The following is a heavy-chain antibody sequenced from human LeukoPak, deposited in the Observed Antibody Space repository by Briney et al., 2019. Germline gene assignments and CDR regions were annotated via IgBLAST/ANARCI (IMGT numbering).Heavy chain of an antibody. V-gene: IGHV1-18*01. CDR2: ISAYHGNT. D-gene: IGHD5-24*01. CDR1: VYTFLNYD. J-gene: IGHJ4*02. Sequence: ASVKVFCRASVYTFLNYDFSCVRQAPGQGLEWMGWISAYHGNTHFAQNFQDRVTMTTDISTRTVHMEVRSLRSDDTAIYYCARQRKTDLDYWGQGTLVTVS. CDR3: ARQRKTDLDY.